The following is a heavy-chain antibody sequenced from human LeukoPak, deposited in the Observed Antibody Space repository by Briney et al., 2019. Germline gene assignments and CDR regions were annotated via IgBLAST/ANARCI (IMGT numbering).Heavy chain of an antibody. CDR3: TRDFDFSSAI. J-gene: IGHJ4*02. CDR1: GFTFSSYW. Sequence: GGSLRLSCAASGFTFSSYWMHWVRQAPGRGLVWVSRISPDGSTTGHADSVKGRFTTSRDNAKSTLFLQMNSLRAEDTAVYYCTRDFDFSSAIWGQGTLVTVSS. CDR2: ISPDGSTT. D-gene: IGHD3-3*01. V-gene: IGHV3-74*01.